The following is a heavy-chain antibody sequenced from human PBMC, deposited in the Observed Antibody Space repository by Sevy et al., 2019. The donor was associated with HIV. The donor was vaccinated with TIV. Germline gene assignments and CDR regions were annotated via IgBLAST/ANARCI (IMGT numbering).Heavy chain of an antibody. Sequence: GGCLRLSCAASGFTVSSNYMSWVRQAPGKGLEWVSVIYSGGSTYYADSVKGRFTISRDNSKNTLYLQMNSLRAEDTAVYDCARDRGFWSAHDYYYYGMDVWGQGTQVTVSS. CDR3: ARDRGFWSAHDYYYYGMDV. V-gene: IGHV3-53*01. CDR2: IYSGGST. J-gene: IGHJ6*02. D-gene: IGHD3-3*01. CDR1: GFTVSSNY.